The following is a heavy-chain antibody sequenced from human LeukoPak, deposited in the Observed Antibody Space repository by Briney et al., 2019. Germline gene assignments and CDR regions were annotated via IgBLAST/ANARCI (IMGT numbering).Heavy chain of an antibody. J-gene: IGHJ3*02. D-gene: IGHD4-17*01. V-gene: IGHV5-51*01. CDR1: GYSFTSYW. CDR2: IYPGDSDT. CDR3: ATTPNDYGDYAGESDAFDI. Sequence: HGESLKISCKGSGYSFTSYWIGWVRQMPGKGLEWMGIIYPGDSDTRYSPSFQGQVTISADKSISTAYLQWSSLKASDTATYYCATTPNDYGDYAGESDAFDIWGQGTMVTVSS.